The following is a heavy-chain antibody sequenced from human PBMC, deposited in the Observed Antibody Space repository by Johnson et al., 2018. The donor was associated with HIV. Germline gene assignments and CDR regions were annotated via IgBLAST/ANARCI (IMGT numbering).Heavy chain of an antibody. J-gene: IGHJ3*02. CDR3: AKETRDCRSAFDI. D-gene: IGHD2-15*01. V-gene: IGHV3-30*04. Sequence: VQLVESGGGVVQPGRSLRLSCAASGFSFSPYALHWVRQTPGKGLEWVAVISHDGSKKYYADSVEGRFTISRDNSKNTLYLQMNSLRAEDTAVYYCAKETRDCRSAFDIWGQGTLVTVSS. CDR1: GFSFSPYA. CDR2: ISHDGSKK.